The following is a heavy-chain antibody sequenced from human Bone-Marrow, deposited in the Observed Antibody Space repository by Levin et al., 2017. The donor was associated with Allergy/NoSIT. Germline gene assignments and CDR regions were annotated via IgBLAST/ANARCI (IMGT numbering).Heavy chain of an antibody. CDR1: GYTFTSYD. CDR2: MNPNSGNT. Sequence: ASVKVSCKASGYTFTSYDINWVRQATGQGLEWMGWMNPNSGNTGYAQKFQGRVTMTRNTSISTAYMELSSLRSEDTAVYYCARGPHYGGITRYFQHWGQGTLVTVSS. V-gene: IGHV1-8*01. D-gene: IGHD4-23*01. J-gene: IGHJ1*01. CDR3: ARGPHYGGITRYFQH.